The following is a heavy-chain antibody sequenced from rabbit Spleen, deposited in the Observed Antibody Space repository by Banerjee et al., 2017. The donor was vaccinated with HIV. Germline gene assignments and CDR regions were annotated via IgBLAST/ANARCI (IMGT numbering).Heavy chain of an antibody. J-gene: IGHJ4*01. D-gene: IGHD8-1*01. CDR1: GFTLSTYY. CDR2: IDPVFGIT. Sequence: QLKEYGGGLVQPGGSLKLSCKASGFTLSTYYMNWVRQAPGKGLEWIGYIDPVFGITHYASWVNGPFAISRYNADNTAFLQMTSLTAADPATYYYARDGAGGSDFALWGPGTLVTVS. CDR3: ARDGAGGSDFAL. V-gene: IGHV1S7*01.